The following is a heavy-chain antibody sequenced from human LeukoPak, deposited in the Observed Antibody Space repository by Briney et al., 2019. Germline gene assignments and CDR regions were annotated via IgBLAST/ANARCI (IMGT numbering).Heavy chain of an antibody. Sequence: ASVKVSCTASGYTFTGYYMHWVRQAPGQGLEWMGWINPNSGGTNYAQKFQGRVTMTRDTSISTAYMELSRLRSDDTAVYYCARWNLAARSFDYWGQGTLVTVSS. J-gene: IGHJ4*02. D-gene: IGHD6-6*01. V-gene: IGHV1-2*02. CDR1: GYTFTGYY. CDR2: INPNSGGT. CDR3: ARWNLAARSFDY.